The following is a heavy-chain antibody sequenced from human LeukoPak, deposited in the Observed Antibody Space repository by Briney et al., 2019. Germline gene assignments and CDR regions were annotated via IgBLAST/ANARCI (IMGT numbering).Heavy chain of an antibody. J-gene: IGHJ4*02. CDR2: LNQDGSEK. CDR1: GFTFSTYW. V-gene: IGHV3-7*03. Sequence: GGSLRLSCAASGFTFSTYWMTWVRQAPGRGLEWVASLNQDGSEKYYVDSVKGRFTISRDNAQKSLYLEMKSLSAKDTAVYYCARAVTSTEGYWGQGTLVTVSS. CDR3: ARAVTSTEGY.